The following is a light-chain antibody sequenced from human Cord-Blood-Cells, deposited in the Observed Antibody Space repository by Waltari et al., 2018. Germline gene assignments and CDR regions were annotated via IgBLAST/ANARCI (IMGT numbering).Light chain of an antibody. V-gene: IGKV4-1*01. CDR2: WAS. CDR1: QSVLYSSNNKNY. CDR3: QQYYSTPYT. J-gene: IGKJ2*01. Sequence: DIVMTQSPDSLAVSLGERATINCKSSQSVLYSSNNKNYLAWYQQKPGQPPKLLMYWASTRESGVPDRFSGSGSAADFTLTISSLQAADVAVYYCQQYYSTPYTFGQGAKLEIK.